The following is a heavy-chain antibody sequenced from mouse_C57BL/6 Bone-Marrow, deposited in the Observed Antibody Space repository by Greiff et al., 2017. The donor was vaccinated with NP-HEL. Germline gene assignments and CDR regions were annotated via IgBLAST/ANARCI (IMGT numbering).Heavy chain of an antibody. V-gene: IGHV1-87*01. CDR2: GQGLEWIG. J-gene: IGHJ3*01. D-gene: IGHD1-1*01. CDR3: SEDAAVYYCACNYGSSWFAY. Sequence: QVQLQQSGPELARPWASVKISCQAFYTFSRRVHFAIRDTNSWMQWVKQRPGQGLEWIGAIYPGNGDPSYNQKFKGKATLTADKASSTTYMQLSSLTSEDAAVYYCACNYGSSWFAYWGQGTLVTVSA. CDR1: YTFSRRVH.